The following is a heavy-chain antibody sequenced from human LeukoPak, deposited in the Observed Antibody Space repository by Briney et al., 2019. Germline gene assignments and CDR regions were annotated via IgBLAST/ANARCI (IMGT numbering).Heavy chain of an antibody. CDR2: IYHSGST. CDR3: PRHSVGATQYRLFDY. CDR1: GYSITSGYY. D-gene: IGHD1-26*01. Sequence: SETLSLTCAVSGYSITSGYYWGWIRPPPGKGLEWIGSIYHSGSTYYNPSLKSRVTIAVDTSKNQFSLKLSSVTASDTAVYYWPRHSVGATQYRLFDYWGQGTLVTVSS. V-gene: IGHV4-38-2*01. J-gene: IGHJ4*02.